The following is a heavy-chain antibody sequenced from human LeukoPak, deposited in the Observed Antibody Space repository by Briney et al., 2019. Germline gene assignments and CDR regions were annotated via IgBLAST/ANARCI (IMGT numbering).Heavy chain of an antibody. CDR3: ARDRMIVVGFAAFDI. CDR1: GFTFSSYS. CDR2: ISSSSSYI. D-gene: IGHD3-22*01. J-gene: IGHJ6*04. V-gene: IGHV3-21*01. Sequence: PGGSLRLSCAASGFTFSSYSMNWVRQAPGKGLEWVSSISSSSSYIYYADSVKGRFTSSRDNAKNSLYLQMNSLRAEDTAVYYCARDRMIVVGFAAFDIWGKGTTVTVSS.